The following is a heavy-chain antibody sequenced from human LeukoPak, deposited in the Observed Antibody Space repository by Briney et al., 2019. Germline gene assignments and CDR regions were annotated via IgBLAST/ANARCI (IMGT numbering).Heavy chain of an antibody. Sequence: SETLSLTCTVSSASISSGDYYWSWIRQPPGKGLEWIGYIYYSGSTYYNPSLKSRVTISVDTSKNQFSLKLSSVTAAYTAVYYCARDLRSGRAFDYWGQGTLVTVSS. J-gene: IGHJ4*02. CDR3: ARDLRSGRAFDY. D-gene: IGHD2-15*01. CDR2: IYYSGST. V-gene: IGHV4-30-4*08. CDR1: SASISSGDYY.